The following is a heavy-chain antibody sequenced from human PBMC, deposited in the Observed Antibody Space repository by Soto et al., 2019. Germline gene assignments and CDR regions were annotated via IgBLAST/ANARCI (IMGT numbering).Heavy chain of an antibody. J-gene: IGHJ3*02. CDR1: GYTFTSYA. CDR2: INAGNGNK. D-gene: IGHD2-2*01. V-gene: IGHV1-3*01. Sequence: ASVKVSCKASGYTFTSYAMHWVRQAPGQRLEWMGWINAGNGNKKYSQKFQGRVTITMDTSASTAYMELSSLRSEDTAVYYCATVRGSADIVVVPAALYAFDIWGQGTMVTVSS. CDR3: ATVRGSADIVVVPAALYAFDI.